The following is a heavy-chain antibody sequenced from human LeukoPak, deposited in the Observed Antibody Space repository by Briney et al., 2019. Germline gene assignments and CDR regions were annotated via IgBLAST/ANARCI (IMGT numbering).Heavy chain of an antibody. Sequence: ASETLSLTCTVSGGSISSYYWSWIRQPAGKGLEWIGRIYTSGSTNYNPSLKSRVTMSVDTSKNQFSLKLSSVTAADTAVYYCARDRDSSSWYLGYNWFDPWGQGTLVTVSS. V-gene: IGHV4-4*07. D-gene: IGHD6-13*01. CDR2: IYTSGST. CDR1: GGSISSYY. CDR3: ARDRDSSSWYLGYNWFDP. J-gene: IGHJ5*02.